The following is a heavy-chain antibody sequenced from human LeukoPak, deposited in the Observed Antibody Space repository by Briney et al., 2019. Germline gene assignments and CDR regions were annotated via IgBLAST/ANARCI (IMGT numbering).Heavy chain of an antibody. CDR3: ATRGGYYFDY. V-gene: IGHV3-21*01. D-gene: IGHD3-16*01. CDR2: ISISTSYI. Sequence: PGGSLRLSCAASGFTFSSYSMNWVRQAPGKGLEWVSSISISTSYIYHADSVKGRFTISRDNAKNSLYLQMNSLRAEDTAVYYCATRGGYYFDYWGQGTLVTVSS. J-gene: IGHJ4*02. CDR1: GFTFSSYS.